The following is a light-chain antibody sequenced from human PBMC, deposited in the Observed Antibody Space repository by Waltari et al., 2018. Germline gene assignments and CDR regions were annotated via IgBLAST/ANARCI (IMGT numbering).Light chain of an antibody. CDR1: QAIRND. Sequence: AIQMTQSPSSLSTSVGDRVTITCRAIQAIRNDLGWYQQNAGKGPKLLIYAASSLQSGVPSRFSGSGSGTDFTLTISSLQPEDFATYYCLQDYNFPRTFGQGTKVEIK. CDR2: AAS. J-gene: IGKJ1*01. V-gene: IGKV1-6*01. CDR3: LQDYNFPRT.